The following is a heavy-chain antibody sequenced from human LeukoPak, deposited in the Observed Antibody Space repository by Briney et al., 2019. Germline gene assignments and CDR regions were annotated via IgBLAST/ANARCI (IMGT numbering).Heavy chain of an antibody. J-gene: IGHJ3*02. CDR3: ARQTGDDALDI. Sequence: ASVKVSCKASGYTLTGHYIHWVRQAPGQGLEWMGWISPHSGFTMYPQRFQGRVTMTTDTSISTAFLEVRRLRSVDTAAYYCARQTGDDALDIWGQGTMITVYS. V-gene: IGHV1-2*02. CDR2: ISPHSGFT. CDR1: GYTLTGHY. D-gene: IGHD7-27*01.